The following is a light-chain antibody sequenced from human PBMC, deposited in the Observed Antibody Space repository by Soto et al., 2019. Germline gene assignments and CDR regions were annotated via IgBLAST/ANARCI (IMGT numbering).Light chain of an antibody. CDR3: CSYAGSSTYV. Sequence: QFVLTQPASVSGSPVQSITISCTGTSSDVGSYNLVSWYQQHPGKAPKFMIFEVTQRPSGVSNRFSGSKSGNTASLTISGLQAEDEADYYCCSYAGSSTYVFGTGTKVTVL. CDR2: EVT. CDR1: SSDVGSYNL. V-gene: IGLV2-23*02. J-gene: IGLJ1*01.